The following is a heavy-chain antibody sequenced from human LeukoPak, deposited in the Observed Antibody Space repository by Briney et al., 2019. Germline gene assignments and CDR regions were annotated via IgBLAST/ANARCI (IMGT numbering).Heavy chain of an antibody. CDR1: GFTFSSYS. CDR2: ISSSSSYI. D-gene: IGHD1-26*01. V-gene: IGHV3-21*01. J-gene: IGHJ4*02. CDR3: ARDPARVGATDFDY. Sequence: PGGSLRLSFAASGFTFSSYSINWVRQAPGKGLEWVSSISSSSSYIYYADSVKGRFTISRDNAKNSLYLQMNSLRAEDTAVYYCARDPARVGATDFDYWGQGTLVTVSS.